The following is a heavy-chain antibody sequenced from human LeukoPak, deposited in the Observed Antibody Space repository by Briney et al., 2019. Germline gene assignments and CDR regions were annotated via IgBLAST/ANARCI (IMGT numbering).Heavy chain of an antibody. V-gene: IGHV3-7*01. CDR3: ARDISLGGSFVDY. D-gene: IGHD1-26*01. Sequence: GGSLRLSCAASGFTFSSYAMHWVRQAPGKGLEWVANIKQDGSEKYYVDSVKGRFTISRDNAKNSLYLQMNSLRAEDTAVYYCARDISLGGSFVDYWGQGTLVTVSS. CDR2: IKQDGSEK. J-gene: IGHJ4*02. CDR1: GFTFSSYA.